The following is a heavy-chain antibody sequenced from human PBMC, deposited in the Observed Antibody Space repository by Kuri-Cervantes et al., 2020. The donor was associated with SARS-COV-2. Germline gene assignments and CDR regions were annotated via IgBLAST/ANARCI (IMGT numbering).Heavy chain of an antibody. CDR1: GGSISSYY. V-gene: IGHV4-4*07. CDR2: IYTSGST. CDR3: ARDLRPKAAAGTRNAFDI. J-gene: IGHJ3*02. D-gene: IGHD6-13*01. Sequence: GSLRLSCTVSGGSISSYYWSWIRQPAGKGLEWIGRIYTSGSTNYNPSLKSRVTMSVDTSKNQFSLKLSSVTAADTAVYYCARDLRPKAAAGTRNAFDIWGQGTTVTVSS.